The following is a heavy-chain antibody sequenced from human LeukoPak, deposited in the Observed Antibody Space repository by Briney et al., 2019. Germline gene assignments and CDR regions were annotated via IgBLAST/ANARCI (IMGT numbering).Heavy chain of an antibody. CDR1: CVCTGGGVC. V-gene: IGHV4-4*02. Sequence: SETLALGCAGACVCTGGGVCVGGLRQAPGKGLEWIWERYHDGRRTYNPSLKSRVSISLDESGNQFSLELSRVTAADTAVYFWSWDAGDLVEVGVWGRVTTVTVSS. CDR3: SWDAGDLVEVGV. D-gene: IGHD2-8*02. J-gene: IGHJ6*02. CDR2: RYHDGRR.